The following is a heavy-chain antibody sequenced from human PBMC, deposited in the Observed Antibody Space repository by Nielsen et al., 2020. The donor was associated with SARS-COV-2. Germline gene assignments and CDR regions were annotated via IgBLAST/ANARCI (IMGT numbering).Heavy chain of an antibody. CDR3: ARVPTYYDSSGSYAGDY. CDR1: GFTFSSYE. Sequence: GESLKISCAASGFTFSSYEMNWVRQAPGKGLEWVSYISSSGSTIYYADSVKGRFTISRDNAKNSLYLQMNSLRAEDTAVYYCARVPTYYDSSGSYAGDYWGQGTLVTVSS. CDR2: ISSSGSTI. V-gene: IGHV3-48*03. D-gene: IGHD3-22*01. J-gene: IGHJ4*02.